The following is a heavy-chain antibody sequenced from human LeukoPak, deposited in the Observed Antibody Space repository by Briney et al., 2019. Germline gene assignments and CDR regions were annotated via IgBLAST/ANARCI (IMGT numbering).Heavy chain of an antibody. Sequence: SETLSLTCTVSGGSISSYYWSWLRQAPGKGLEWIGYIYYSGSTNYNPSLKSRVTISVDTSKNQFSLKLSSVTAADTAVYYCARGYYMGYGSGNYPENFDSWGQGTLITVSS. CDR1: GGSISSYY. CDR3: ARGYYMGYGSGNYPENFDS. J-gene: IGHJ4*02. CDR2: IYYSGST. D-gene: IGHD3-10*01. V-gene: IGHV4-59*01.